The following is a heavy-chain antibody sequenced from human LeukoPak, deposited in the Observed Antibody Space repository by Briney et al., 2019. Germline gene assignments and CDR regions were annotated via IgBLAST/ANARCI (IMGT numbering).Heavy chain of an antibody. CDR2: ISGSGGST. CDR3: AKHPYSSGWQTYYFDS. V-gene: IGHV3-23*01. Sequence: GGSLRLSCAASGFTFSSYAMSWVRQAPGKGPEWVSVISGSGGSTYHADSVKGRFTISRDNSKNTLYPQMNSLRAEDTAIYYCAKHPYSSGWQTYYFDSWGQGTLVTVSS. J-gene: IGHJ4*02. CDR1: GFTFSSYA. D-gene: IGHD6-19*01.